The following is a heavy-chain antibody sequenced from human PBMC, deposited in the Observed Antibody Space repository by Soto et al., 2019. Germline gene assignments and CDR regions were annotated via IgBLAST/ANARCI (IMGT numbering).Heavy chain of an antibody. J-gene: IGHJ4*02. V-gene: IGHV4-59*08. D-gene: IGHD6-25*01. CDR2: IYYSGST. CDR1: GGSISSYY. CDR3: ARLSSVVGGEYFDY. Sequence: SETLSLTCTVSGGSISSYYWSWIRQPPGKGLEWIGYIYYSGSTNYNPSLKSRVTISVDTSKNQFSLKLNSVTAADTAVYYCARLSSVVGGEYFDYWGQGTLVTVSS.